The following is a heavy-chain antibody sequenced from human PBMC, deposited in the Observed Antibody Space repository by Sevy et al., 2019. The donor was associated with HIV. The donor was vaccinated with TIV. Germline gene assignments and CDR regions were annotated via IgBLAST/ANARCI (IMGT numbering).Heavy chain of an antibody. Sequence: ASVKVSCKASGGTFSSYAVSWVRQAPGQGLEWMGGIIPIFDIVNSAQKFQGRVTITADESASTVYMELSSLRSEDTAVYYCARVDSTSFRNSYYHMDVWGKGTTVTASS. CDR1: GGTFSSYA. V-gene: IGHV1-69*13. J-gene: IGHJ6*03. CDR2: IIPIFDIV. D-gene: IGHD6-6*01. CDR3: ARVDSTSFRNSYYHMDV.